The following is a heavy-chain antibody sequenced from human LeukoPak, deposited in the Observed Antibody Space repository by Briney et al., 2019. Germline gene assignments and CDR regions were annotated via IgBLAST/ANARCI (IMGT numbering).Heavy chain of an antibody. CDR2: FDPEDGET. CDR1: GDMLAELS. CDR3: TMESHFLLSNWFHP. Sequence: ASVKVSCKVSGDMLAELSMHWVRQAPGKGLEWMGSFDPEDGETIYAQKFQGRVSMTEDTSIDTAYMELSSLRSDDTAVYYCTMESHFLLSNWFHPWGQGTLVTVSS. D-gene: IGHD2-15*01. V-gene: IGHV1-24*01. J-gene: IGHJ5*02.